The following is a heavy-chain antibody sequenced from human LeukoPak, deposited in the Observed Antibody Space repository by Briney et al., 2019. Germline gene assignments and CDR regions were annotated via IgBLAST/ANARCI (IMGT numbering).Heavy chain of an antibody. J-gene: IGHJ5*02. CDR3: ARQWFGELLYVGWFDP. V-gene: IGHV4-39*01. D-gene: IGHD3-10*01. CDR1: GGSISSSSYY. CDR2: IYYSGST. Sequence: SETLSLTCTVSGGSISSSSYYWGWIRQPPGKGLEWIGSIYYSGSTYYNPSLKSRVTISVDTSKNQFSVKLSSVTAADTAVYYCARQWFGELLYVGWFDPWGQGTLVTVSS.